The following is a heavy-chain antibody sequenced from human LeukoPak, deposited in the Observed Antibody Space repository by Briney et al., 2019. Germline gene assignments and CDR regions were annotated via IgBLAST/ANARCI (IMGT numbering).Heavy chain of an antibody. CDR3: ARHGYTASHFFLDY. CDR2: IYTTGRA. D-gene: IGHD5-18*01. CDR1: TGSINSYY. J-gene: IGHJ4*02. Sequence: SETLSLTCTVSTGSINSYYWGWVRQPAGRGLEWIGRIYTTGRADYDPSLHSRVAMSIDTSQKQFSLILKSVTAADTATYFCARHGYTASHFFLDYWSQGTPVTVSS. V-gene: IGHV4-4*07.